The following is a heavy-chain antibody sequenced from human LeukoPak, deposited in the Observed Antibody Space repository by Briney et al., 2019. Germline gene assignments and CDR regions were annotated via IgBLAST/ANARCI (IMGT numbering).Heavy chain of an antibody. V-gene: IGHV3-15*01. D-gene: IGHD2-2*01. CDR1: GFTFSKAW. J-gene: IGHJ4*02. CDR3: TTVVPAAILVFWSGYQLDY. Sequence: PGGSLRLSCAASGFTFSKAWMSWVRQAPGKGLEWVGRIKSKTDGGTTDYAAPVKGRFTISRDDSQNTLYLQMNSLKTEDTAVYYCTTVVPAAILVFWSGYQLDYWGQGTLVTVSS. CDR2: IKSKTDGGTT.